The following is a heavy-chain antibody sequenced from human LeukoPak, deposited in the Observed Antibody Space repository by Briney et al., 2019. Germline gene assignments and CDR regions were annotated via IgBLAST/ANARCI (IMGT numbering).Heavy chain of an antibody. Sequence: PGGSLRLSCAASGFTFSSYGMHWVRQAPGKGLEWVAVISYDGSNKYYADSVKGRFTISRDNSKNTLYLQMNSLRAEDTAVYYCARVGRDYGDYVGAFDYWGQGTLVTVSS. CDR3: ARVGRDYGDYVGAFDY. CDR1: GFTFSSYG. J-gene: IGHJ4*02. V-gene: IGHV3-30*03. CDR2: ISYDGSNK. D-gene: IGHD4-17*01.